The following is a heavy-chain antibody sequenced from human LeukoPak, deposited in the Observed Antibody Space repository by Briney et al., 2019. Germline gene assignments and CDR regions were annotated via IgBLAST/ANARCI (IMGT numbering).Heavy chain of an antibody. CDR2: ISSSSSTI. Sequence: GGSLRLSCAASGFTFSSYSMNWVRQAPGKGLEWVSYISSSSSTIYYADSVKGRFTISRDNSKNTLYLQMNSLRAEDTAVYYCAKEEYSYGNLFDYWGQGTLVTVSS. D-gene: IGHD5-18*01. CDR1: GFTFSSYS. J-gene: IGHJ4*02. CDR3: AKEEYSYGNLFDY. V-gene: IGHV3-48*01.